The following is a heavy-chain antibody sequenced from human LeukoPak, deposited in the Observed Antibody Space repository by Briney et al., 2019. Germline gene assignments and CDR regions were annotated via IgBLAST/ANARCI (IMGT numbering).Heavy chain of an antibody. J-gene: IGHJ6*03. CDR3: ARCYYDSSGYYYYYYYMDV. D-gene: IGHD3-22*01. CDR2: IYYSGST. V-gene: IGHV4-59*01. CDR1: GGSISSYY. Sequence: SETLSLTCPVSGGSISSYYWSWIRQPPGKGLEWIGYIYYSGSTNYNPSLKSRVTISVDTSKNQFSLKLSSVTAADTAVYYCARCYYDSSGYYYYYYYMDVWGKGTTVTVSS.